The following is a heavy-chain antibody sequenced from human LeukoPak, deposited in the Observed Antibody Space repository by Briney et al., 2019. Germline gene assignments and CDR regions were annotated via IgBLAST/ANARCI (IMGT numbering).Heavy chain of an antibody. Sequence: PGRSLRLSCAASGFTFSSYAMHWVRQAPGKGLEWVAVISYDGSNKYYADSVKGRFTISRDNSKNTLYLQMNSLRVEDTAVYYCARGRGGSVVGATVYWGQGTLVTVSS. J-gene: IGHJ4*02. CDR2: ISYDGSNK. V-gene: IGHV3-30-3*01. CDR1: GFTFSSYA. D-gene: IGHD1-26*01. CDR3: ARGRGGSVVGATVY.